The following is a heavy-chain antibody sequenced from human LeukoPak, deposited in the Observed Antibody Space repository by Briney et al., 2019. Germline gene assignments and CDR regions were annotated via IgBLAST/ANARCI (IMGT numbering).Heavy chain of an antibody. D-gene: IGHD5-24*01. J-gene: IGHJ6*03. CDR2: IMPLFGTA. V-gene: IGHV1-69*05. CDR3: ASGPLGDGYGVGDYYQYMDV. CDR1: GGTFNSYA. Sequence: GASVKVSCKASGGTFNSYAISWVRQAPGQGLEWMGGIMPLFGTANYAQEFQGRVTFTTDESASTAYMEVSSLRSEDTAVYYCASGPLGDGYGVGDYYQYMDVWGKGTTVTVSS.